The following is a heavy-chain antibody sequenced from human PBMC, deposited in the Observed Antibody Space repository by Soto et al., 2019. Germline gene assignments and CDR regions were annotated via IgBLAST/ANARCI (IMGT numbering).Heavy chain of an antibody. CDR3: AKGVSYYGDFDY. CDR1: GFTFSSYA. D-gene: IGHD1-26*01. J-gene: IGHJ4*02. Sequence: EVQLLESGGGLVQPGGSLRLSCAASGFTFSSYAMSWVRQAPGKGLEWVSAISGSGGSTYYADSVKGRFTISRDNSKNTLYLQMKSLRAEDTAVYYCAKGVSYYGDFDYWGQGTLVTVSS. CDR2: ISGSGGST. V-gene: IGHV3-23*01.